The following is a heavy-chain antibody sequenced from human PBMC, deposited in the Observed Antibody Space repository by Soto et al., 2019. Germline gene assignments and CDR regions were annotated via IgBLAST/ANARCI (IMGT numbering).Heavy chain of an antibody. Sequence: GGSLRLSCAASGFTFSSHWMHWVRQAPGKGLVWISRINTDGTYIHYADSVKGRFTVSRDNAKNTLYLQMHSLRVEDTAVYYCIRDSFQLVSGSYYHFGMDLWGQGTTVTAPQ. CDR3: IRDSFQLVSGSYYHFGMDL. J-gene: IGHJ6*01. V-gene: IGHV3-74*01. CDR2: INTDGTYI. CDR1: GFTFSSHW. D-gene: IGHD6-13*01.